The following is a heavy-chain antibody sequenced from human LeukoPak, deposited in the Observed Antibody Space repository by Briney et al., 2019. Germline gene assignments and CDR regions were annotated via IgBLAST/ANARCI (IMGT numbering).Heavy chain of an antibody. CDR1: GFTLSSYE. Sequence: PGGSLRLSCAASGFTLSSYEMNWVRQAPGKGLEWVGRTRNKANSYTTEYAASVKGRFTISRDDSKNSLYLQMNSLKTEDTAVYYCAASPVGARSGPEYFQHWGQGTLVTVSS. D-gene: IGHD1-26*01. J-gene: IGHJ1*01. V-gene: IGHV3-72*01. CDR3: AASPVGARSGPEYFQH. CDR2: TRNKANSYTT.